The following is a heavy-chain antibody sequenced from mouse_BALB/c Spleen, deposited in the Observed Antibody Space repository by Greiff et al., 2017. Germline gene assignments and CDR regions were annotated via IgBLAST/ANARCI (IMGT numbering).Heavy chain of an antibody. CDR2: SRNKANDYTT. V-gene: IGHV7-1*02. CDR1: GFTFSDFY. CDR3: ARDYGQYYFDY. D-gene: IGHD1-1*02. J-gene: IGHJ2*01. Sequence: EVNVVESGGGLVQPGGSLRLSCATSGFTFSDFYMEWVRQPPGKRLEWIAASRNKANDYTTEYSASVKGRFIVSRDTSQSILYLQMNALRAEDTAIYYCARDYGQYYFDYWGQGTTLTVSS.